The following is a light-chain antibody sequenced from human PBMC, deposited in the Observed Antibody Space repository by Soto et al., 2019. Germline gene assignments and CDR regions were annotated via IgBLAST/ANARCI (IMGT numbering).Light chain of an antibody. Sequence: EIVLTQSPGTLSLSPGERATLSCRASESVSSYLAWYQQKPGQAPRLLIYDASNRVTGIPARFSGSGSGTDFTLTISSLEPEDFAVYYCQQRSNWLSITFGQGTRLEIK. CDR3: QQRSNWLSIT. CDR2: DAS. J-gene: IGKJ5*01. V-gene: IGKV3-11*01. CDR1: ESVSSY.